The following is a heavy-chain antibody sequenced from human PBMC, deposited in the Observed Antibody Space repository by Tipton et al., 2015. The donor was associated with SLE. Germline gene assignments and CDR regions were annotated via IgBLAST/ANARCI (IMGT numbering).Heavy chain of an antibody. CDR2: IWYDGSNI. Sequence: SLRLSCAASGFTFSSYGMHWVRQAPGKGLEWVAVIWYDGSNIYYADSVKGRFTISRDNSKNTLYLQMNSLRAEDTAVYYCSRGGHREYDDDWVGFDYWGQGTLVTVSS. CDR1: GFTFSSYG. CDR3: SRGGHREYDDDWVGFDY. D-gene: IGHD3-22*01. V-gene: IGHV3-33*01. J-gene: IGHJ4*02.